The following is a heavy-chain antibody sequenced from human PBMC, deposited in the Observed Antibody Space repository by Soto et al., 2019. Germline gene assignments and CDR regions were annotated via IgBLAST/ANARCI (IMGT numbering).Heavy chain of an antibody. CDR2: VSAGGDMT. V-gene: IGHV3-23*01. J-gene: IGHJ6*02. D-gene: IGHD3-10*01. CDR3: ARGDRGGSGSPASYYYSGLDV. Sequence: GSLRLSCAASGFTFSSYAMSWVRQAPGKGLEWVSSVSAGGDMTYYSDSVKGRFTISRDNSNNALFLQMNSLRAEDTALYYCARGDRGGSGSPASYYYSGLDVWGQGTTVTAP. CDR1: GFTFSSYA.